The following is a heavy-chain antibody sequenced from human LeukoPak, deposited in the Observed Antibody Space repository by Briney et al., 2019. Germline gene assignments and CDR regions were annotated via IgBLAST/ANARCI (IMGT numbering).Heavy chain of an antibody. CDR3: ARGGQLATFDY. CDR2: INHSGST. J-gene: IGHJ4*02. Sequence: SETLSLTCAVYGGSFSGYYWSWIRQPPGKGLEWIGEINHSGSTNCNPSLKSRVTISVDTSKNQFSLKLSSVTAADTAVYYCARGGQLATFDYWGQGTLVTVSS. V-gene: IGHV4-34*01. CDR1: GGSFSGYY. D-gene: IGHD6-13*01.